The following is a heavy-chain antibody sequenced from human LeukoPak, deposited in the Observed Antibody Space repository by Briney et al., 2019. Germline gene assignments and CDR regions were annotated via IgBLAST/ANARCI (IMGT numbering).Heavy chain of an antibody. CDR3: ARDPPSKNYDFWSGYSY. D-gene: IGHD3-3*01. V-gene: IGHV3-74*01. J-gene: IGHJ4*02. Sequence: GGSLRLSCAASGFTFSSYWMHWVRQAPGKGLVWVSRINTDGSSRSYADSVKGRFTISRDSAKNTLYLQMNSLRAEDTAVYYCARDPPSKNYDFWSGYSYWGQGTLVTVSS. CDR2: INTDGSSR. CDR1: GFTFSSYW.